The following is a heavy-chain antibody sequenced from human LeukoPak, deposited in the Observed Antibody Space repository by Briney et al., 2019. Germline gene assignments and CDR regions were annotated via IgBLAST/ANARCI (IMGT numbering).Heavy chain of an antibody. Sequence: ASVKVSCKASGYTFTSYYMHWVRQAPGQGLEWMGIINPSGGSTSYAQKFQGRVTMTRDMSTSTVYMELSSLRSEDTAVYYCATLSQQLVPGNNWFDPWGQGTLVTVPS. D-gene: IGHD6-13*01. J-gene: IGHJ5*02. CDR1: GYTFTSYY. CDR3: ATLSQQLVPGNNWFDP. V-gene: IGHV1-46*01. CDR2: INPSGGST.